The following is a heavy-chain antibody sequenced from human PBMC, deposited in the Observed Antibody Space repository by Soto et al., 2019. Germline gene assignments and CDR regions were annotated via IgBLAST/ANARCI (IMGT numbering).Heavy chain of an antibody. CDR1: GGSISSYY. V-gene: IGHV4-59*01. CDR3: ARDRYSNGWLDF. CDR2: IYYSGST. J-gene: IGHJ4*02. Sequence: SETLSLTCIVSGGSISSYYWSWIRQPPGKELEWIGYIYYSGSTKYNPSLKSRVTISVDTSESQFSLKLSSVTAADTAVYYCARDRYSNGWLDFWGQGILVTVSS. D-gene: IGHD6-19*01.